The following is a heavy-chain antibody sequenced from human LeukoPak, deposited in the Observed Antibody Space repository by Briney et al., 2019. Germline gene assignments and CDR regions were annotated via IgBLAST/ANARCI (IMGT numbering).Heavy chain of an antibody. CDR2: IRYDGSNK. Sequence: PGGSLRLSCAASGFTFSSYGMHWVRQAPGKGLEWVAFIRYDGSNKYYADSVKGRFTISRDNSKNTLYLQMNSLRAEDTAVYYCATQGTYYDIPGFDPWGQGTLVTVSS. CDR3: ATQGTYYDIPGFDP. J-gene: IGHJ5*02. D-gene: IGHD3-9*01. V-gene: IGHV3-30*02. CDR1: GFTFSSYG.